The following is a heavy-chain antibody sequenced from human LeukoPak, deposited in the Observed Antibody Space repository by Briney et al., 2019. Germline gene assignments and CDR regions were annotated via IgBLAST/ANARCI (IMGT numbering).Heavy chain of an antibody. V-gene: IGHV4-39*02. D-gene: IGHD3-3*01. CDR2: IYYSGST. Sequence: PSETLSLTCTVSGGSISSSSYYWGWIRQPPGKRLEWIGSIYYSGSTYYNPSLKSRVTISVDTSKNQFSLKLSSVTAADTAVYYCARETLEWLFLFSSWGQGTLVTVSS. CDR3: ARETLEWLFLFSS. CDR1: GGSISSSSYY. J-gene: IGHJ4*02.